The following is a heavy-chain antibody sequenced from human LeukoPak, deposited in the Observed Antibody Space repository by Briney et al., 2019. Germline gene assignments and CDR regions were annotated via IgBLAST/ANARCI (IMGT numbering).Heavy chain of an antibody. Sequence: ASVKVSCKASGYTFTSYYMHWVRQAPGQGLEWMGIINPSGGSTSYAQKFQGRVTMTTDTSTSTAYMELRSLRSDDTAVYYCARDLRYCSGGSCYSGFDYWGQGTLVTVSS. CDR3: ARDLRYCSGGSCYSGFDY. V-gene: IGHV1-46*01. CDR2: INPSGGST. D-gene: IGHD2-15*01. J-gene: IGHJ4*02. CDR1: GYTFTSYY.